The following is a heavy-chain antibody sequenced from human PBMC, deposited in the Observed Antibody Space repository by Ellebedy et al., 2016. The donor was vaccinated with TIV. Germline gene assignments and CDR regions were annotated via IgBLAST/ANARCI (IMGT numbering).Heavy chain of an antibody. CDR3: ARDSSRFYYYYGMDV. CDR1: GYTFTSYY. CDR2: ISANNGNT. Sequence: ASVKVSCKASGYTFTSYYMHWVRQAPGQGLEWMGWISANNGNTNYAQKLQGRVTMTTDTSTSTAYMELSSLRSEDTAVYYCARDSSRFYYYYGMDVWGQGTTVTVSS. J-gene: IGHJ6*02. V-gene: IGHV1-18*04.